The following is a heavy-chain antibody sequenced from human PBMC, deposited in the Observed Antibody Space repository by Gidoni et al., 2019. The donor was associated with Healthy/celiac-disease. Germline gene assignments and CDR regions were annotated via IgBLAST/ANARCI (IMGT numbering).Heavy chain of an antibody. J-gene: IGHJ4*02. D-gene: IGHD3-10*01. CDR3: AREYYGSGSYYDY. V-gene: IGHV3-30-3*01. Sequence: QVQLVESGGGVVQPGRSLSLTGAAAGCTFSSYAMHWVRKAPGKGLEWVAVIAYDGSNKYYADSVKGRFTISRDNSKNTLYLQMNSLRSEDTAVYYCAREYYGSGSYYDYWGQGTLVTVSS. CDR2: IAYDGSNK. CDR1: GCTFSSYA.